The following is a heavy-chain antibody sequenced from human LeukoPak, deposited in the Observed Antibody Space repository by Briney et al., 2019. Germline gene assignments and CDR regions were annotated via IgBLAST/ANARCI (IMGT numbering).Heavy chain of an antibody. CDR3: AREPLDLVVVTALDY. V-gene: IGHV3-33*01. CDR1: GFTFSSYG. CDR2: IWYDGSNK. J-gene: IGHJ4*02. Sequence: GGSLRLFCAASGFTFSSYGMHWVRTAPGKGLEWVTLIWYDGSNKYYAHSVKGRFTISRDNSKNTLYLQMNSLRAKDKAVFYCAREPLDLVVVTALDYWGQGTLVTVSS. D-gene: IGHD2-21*02.